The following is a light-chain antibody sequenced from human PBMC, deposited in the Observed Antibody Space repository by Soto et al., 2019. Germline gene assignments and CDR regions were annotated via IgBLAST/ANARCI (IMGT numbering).Light chain of an antibody. J-gene: IGKJ2*01. CDR1: QSVGSNY. CDR3: QHYGSTVYT. V-gene: IGKV3-20*01. CDR2: GAF. Sequence: DIVLTQSPGTLSLSPGERATLSCRASQSVGSNYLAWYQQKPGQAPRLLIYGAFSRATGIPDRFSGSGSGTDFTLTITRLEPEEFAVYYCQHYGSTVYTFGQGTKLEIK.